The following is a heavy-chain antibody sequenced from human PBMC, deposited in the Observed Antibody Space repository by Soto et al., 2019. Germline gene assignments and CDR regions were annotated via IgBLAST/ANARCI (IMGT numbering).Heavy chain of an antibody. CDR2: ISYDGSNK. Sequence: QVQLVESGGGVVQPGRSLRLSCAASGFTFSSYAMHWVRQAPGKGLEWVAVISYDGSNKYYAGSVKGRFTISRDNSKNTLYLQMNSLRAEDTAVYYCARVYLYGSGSYAEGGSPDYWGQGTLVTVSS. V-gene: IGHV3-30-3*01. D-gene: IGHD3-10*01. CDR3: ARVYLYGSGSYAEGGSPDY. J-gene: IGHJ4*02. CDR1: GFTFSSYA.